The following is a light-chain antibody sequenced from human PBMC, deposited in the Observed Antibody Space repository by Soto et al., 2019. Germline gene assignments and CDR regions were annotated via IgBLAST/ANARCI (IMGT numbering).Light chain of an antibody. J-gene: IGLJ2*01. CDR2: DVS. CDR3: CSYAGTFTLV. CDR1: NSDVGGYNY. Sequence: QSVLTQPRSVSGSPGQSVTISCTGTNSDVGGYNYVSWYQQHPGKAPKLMIYDVSKRPSGVPDRFSGSKSGNTASLTISGLQAEDEADYYCCSYAGTFTLVFGGGTKVT. V-gene: IGLV2-11*01.